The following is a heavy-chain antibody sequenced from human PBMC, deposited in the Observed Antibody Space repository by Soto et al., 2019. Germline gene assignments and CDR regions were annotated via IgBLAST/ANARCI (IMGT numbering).Heavy chain of an antibody. CDR1: GGSIRSDGYY. CDR3: GKAIVVVTINQITSTGVEL. CDR2: IYYSGRT. D-gene: IGHD2-21*02. Sequence: PSETLSLTCTVSGGSIRSDGYYWSWVRQHPGKGLEYIGYIYYSGRTYYNPSLMSRVTISLDTSESQFSLKLSSVTAADTAVYYCGKAIVVVTINQITSTGVELWGKGTTATVSS. J-gene: IGHJ6*04. V-gene: IGHV4-31*03.